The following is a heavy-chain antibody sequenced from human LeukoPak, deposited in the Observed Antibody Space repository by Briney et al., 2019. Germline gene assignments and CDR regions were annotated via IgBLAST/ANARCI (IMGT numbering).Heavy chain of an antibody. V-gene: IGHV4-61*02. Sequence: SETLSLTCTVSGGSISSGSYYWSWIRQPAGKGLEWIGRIYTSGTSGSTNYNPSLKSRVTISVDTSKNQFSLKLSSVTAADTAVYYFARAYPTTARYNWFDPWGQGTLVTVSS. D-gene: IGHD4-17*01. CDR2: IYTSGTSGST. J-gene: IGHJ5*02. CDR1: GGSISSGSYY. CDR3: ARAYPTTARYNWFDP.